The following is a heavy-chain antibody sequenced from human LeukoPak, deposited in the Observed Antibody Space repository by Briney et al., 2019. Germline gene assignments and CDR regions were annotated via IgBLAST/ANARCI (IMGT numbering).Heavy chain of an antibody. CDR1: GFTFSSYS. V-gene: IGHV3-48*01. Sequence: PGGSLRLSCAASGFTFSSYSMNWVRQAPGKGLEWVSYIRSSGNTIYYADSVKDRFTISRDNAKDSLYLQMNSLRAEDTAVYYCARDRAGGAYYYDSSGYYYWGQGTLVTVSS. D-gene: IGHD3-22*01. CDR3: ARDRAGGAYYYDSSGYYY. J-gene: IGHJ4*02. CDR2: IRSSGNTI.